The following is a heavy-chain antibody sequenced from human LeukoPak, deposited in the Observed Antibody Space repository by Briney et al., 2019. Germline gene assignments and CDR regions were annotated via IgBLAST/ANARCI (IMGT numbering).Heavy chain of an antibody. CDR2: INPNSGGT. CDR3: AGAPTLRDGYNSPLDY. V-gene: IGHV1-2*06. CDR1: GYTFTGYY. Sequence: ASVKVSCKASGYTFTGYYMHWVRQAPGQGLEWMGRINPNSGGTNYAQKFQGRVTMTRDTSISTAYMELSRLRSDDTAVYYCAGAPTLRDGYNSPLDYWGQGTLVTVSS. J-gene: IGHJ4*02. D-gene: IGHD5-24*01.